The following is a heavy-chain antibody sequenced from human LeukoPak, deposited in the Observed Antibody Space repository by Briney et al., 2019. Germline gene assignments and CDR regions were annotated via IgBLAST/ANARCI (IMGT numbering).Heavy chain of an antibody. CDR1: GYTFTNYY. CDR2: PNPSAGST. CDR3: ARDLLVGVGDMGSDALEI. J-gene: IGHJ3*02. D-gene: IGHD2-8*02. Sequence: GASVKVSCKASGYTFTNYYMHWVRQAPGQGLEWMGIPNPSAGSTGYAQKFKGRVTMTRDTSTSTVYMELSSLRSEDTAVYYCARDLLVGVGDMGSDALEIWGQGTMVTVSS. V-gene: IGHV1-46*01.